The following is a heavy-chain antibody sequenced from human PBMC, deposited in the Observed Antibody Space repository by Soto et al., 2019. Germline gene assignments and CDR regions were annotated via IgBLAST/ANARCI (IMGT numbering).Heavy chain of an antibody. J-gene: IGHJ3*02. CDR1: GFTFSSYG. V-gene: IGHV3-30*03. Sequence: GGSLRLSCAASGFTFSSYGMHWVRQAPGKGLEWVAVISYDGSNKYYADSVKGRFTISRDNSKNTLYLQMNSLRAEDTAVYYPVVAATYDAFDIWGQGTMVTVSS. D-gene: IGHD2-15*01. CDR3: VVAATYDAFDI. CDR2: ISYDGSNK.